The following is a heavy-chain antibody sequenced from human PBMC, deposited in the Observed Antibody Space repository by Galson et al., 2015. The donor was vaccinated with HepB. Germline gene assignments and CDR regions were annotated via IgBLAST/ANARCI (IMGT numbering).Heavy chain of an antibody. CDR2: IHLSGST. D-gene: IGHD3-10*01. J-gene: IGHJ4*02. Sequence: ETLSLTCRVSGAPIGGYWHWIRQPPGKGLEWIGEIHLSGSTKYNPSLKSRVTILIDNSNNQYSLTLSSVTAADTAVYYCTTYGTSGSIWHWGQGTLVIVSS. CDR3: TTYGTSGSIWH. V-gene: IGHV4-59*12. CDR1: GAPIGGY.